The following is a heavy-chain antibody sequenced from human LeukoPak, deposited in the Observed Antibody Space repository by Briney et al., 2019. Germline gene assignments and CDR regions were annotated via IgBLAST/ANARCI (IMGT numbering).Heavy chain of an antibody. J-gene: IGHJ4*02. CDR1: GFTSSSST. D-gene: IGHD5-18*01. Sequence: GGSLRLSCAASGFTSSSSTMSWVRQAPGKGLEWVSTIGTSNAGTYYAESVKDRFTISRDNPRNTRYLHVTSLRAEGTAIYYCSKHLHLCAFFDSWGQGTLVTVS. CDR3: SKHLHLCAFFDS. CDR2: IGTSNAGT. V-gene: IGHV3-23*01.